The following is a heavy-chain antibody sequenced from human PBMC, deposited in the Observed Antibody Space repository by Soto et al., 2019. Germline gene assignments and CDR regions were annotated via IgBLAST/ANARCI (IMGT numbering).Heavy chain of an antibody. D-gene: IGHD1-1*01. V-gene: IGHV3-66*01. CDR3: ARDGTYNWV. J-gene: IGHJ4*02. CDR2: IYSGGAT. Sequence: EVPLVESGGGLVQPGGSLRLSCAASGFTVSNNYMRWVRQAPGQGLEWVSLIYSGGATYYADSVKGRFTISRDNSKNTLYLQMNSLRAEDTAVYYCARDGTYNWVGGQGILVTVSS. CDR1: GFTVSNNY.